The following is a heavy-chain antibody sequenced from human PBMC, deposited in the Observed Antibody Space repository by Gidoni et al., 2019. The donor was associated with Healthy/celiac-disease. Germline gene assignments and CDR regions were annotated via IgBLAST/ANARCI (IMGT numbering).Heavy chain of an antibody. CDR3: ARGGADDWYFDL. V-gene: IGHV4-59*09. J-gene: IGHJ2*01. Sequence: WIGYIYYSGSTNYNPSLKSRVTISVDTSKNQFSLKLSSVTAADTAVYYCARGGADDWYFDLWGRGTLVTVSS. CDR2: IYYSGST.